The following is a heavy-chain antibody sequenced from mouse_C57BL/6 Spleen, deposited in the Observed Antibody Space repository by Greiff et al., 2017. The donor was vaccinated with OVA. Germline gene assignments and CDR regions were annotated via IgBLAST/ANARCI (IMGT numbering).Heavy chain of an antibody. D-gene: IGHD1-1*01. Sequence: QVQLQQPGAELVKPGASVKLSCKASGYTFTSYWMQWVKQRPGQGLEWIGEIDPSDSYTNYNQKFKGKATLTVDTSSSTAYMQLSSLTSEDSAVYYCARGYYGSSYDWGQGTTLTVSS. J-gene: IGHJ2*01. CDR1: GYTFTSYW. CDR3: ARGYYGSSYD. V-gene: IGHV1-50*01. CDR2: IDPSDSYT.